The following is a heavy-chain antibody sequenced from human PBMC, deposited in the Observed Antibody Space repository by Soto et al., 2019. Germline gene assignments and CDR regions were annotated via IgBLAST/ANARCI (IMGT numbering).Heavy chain of an antibody. CDR1: GYSFSDYA. CDR3: ASERPMYP. CDR2: ITGGRGNT. J-gene: IGHJ5*02. V-gene: IGHV1-3*01. D-gene: IGHD2-8*01. Sequence: ASVKVSCKTSGYSFSDYAMHWLRQAPGQRPEWMGWITGGRGNTKYSQKFQGRVTITRDTSASTAYMELTGLTSADTAVYFCASERPMYPWGQGTLVTVSS.